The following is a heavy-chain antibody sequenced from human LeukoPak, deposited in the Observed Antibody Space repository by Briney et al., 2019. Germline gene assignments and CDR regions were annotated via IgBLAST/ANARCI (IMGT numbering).Heavy chain of an antibody. V-gene: IGHV4-34*01. CDR1: GGSFSGYY. J-gene: IGHJ5*02. D-gene: IGHD6-19*01. Sequence: SETLSLTCAVYGGSFSGYYWSWIRQPPGKGLEWIGEINHSGSTNYNPSLKSRVTISVDTSKNQFSLKLSSVTAADTAVYYCARNPKQWLVRGAWFDPWGQGTLVTVSS. CDR2: INHSGST. CDR3: ARNPKQWLVRGAWFDP.